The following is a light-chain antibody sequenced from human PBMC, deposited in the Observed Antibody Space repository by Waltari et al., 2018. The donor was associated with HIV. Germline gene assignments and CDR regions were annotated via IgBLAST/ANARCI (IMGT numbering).Light chain of an antibody. CDR1: RSVLYSGTIRNY. Sequence: DIGMTQSPDSLPVSLGERATIRRKSSRSVLYSGTIRNYLAWYQQKSGQPPKVLIYWASTRESGVPDRFSGSGSGTDFTLTISSLQAEDVAVYYCQQYFTTPPTFGQGTKVEIK. V-gene: IGKV4-1*01. CDR3: QQYFTTPPT. CDR2: WAS. J-gene: IGKJ1*01.